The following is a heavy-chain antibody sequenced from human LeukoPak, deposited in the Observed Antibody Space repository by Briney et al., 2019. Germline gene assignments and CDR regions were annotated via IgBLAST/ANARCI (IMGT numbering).Heavy chain of an antibody. Sequence: GGSLRLSCAASGFIFSSYWMTWVRQAPGKGLEWVASINLDGSDNHYVDSVKGRFTISRDNAKKSLYLQMNSLRAEDTAVYYCARDDYRSFYEYWGQGTLVTVSS. D-gene: IGHD4-11*01. J-gene: IGHJ4*02. CDR1: GFIFSSYW. CDR2: INLDGSDN. V-gene: IGHV3-7*01. CDR3: ARDDYRSFYEY.